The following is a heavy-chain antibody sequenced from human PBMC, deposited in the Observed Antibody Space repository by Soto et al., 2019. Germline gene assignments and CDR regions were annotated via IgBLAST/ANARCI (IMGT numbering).Heavy chain of an antibody. CDR3: ASGYDYVWGSYRYWFDY. J-gene: IGHJ4*02. Sequence: QVQLVQSGAEVKKPGSSVKVSCKASGGTCSSYAISWVRQAPGQGLEWMGGIIPIFGTANYAQKFQGRVTITADESTSTAYMELSSLRSEDTAVYYCASGYDYVWGSYRYWFDYWGQGTLVTVSS. CDR2: IIPIFGTA. D-gene: IGHD3-16*02. CDR1: GGTCSSYA. V-gene: IGHV1-69*01.